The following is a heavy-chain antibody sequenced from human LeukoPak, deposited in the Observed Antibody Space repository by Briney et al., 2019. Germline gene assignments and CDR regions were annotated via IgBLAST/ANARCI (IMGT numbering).Heavy chain of an antibody. V-gene: IGHV3-21*01. CDR2: ISSSSSYI. D-gene: IGHD3-22*01. CDR1: GFTFSSYS. Sequence: GGSLRLSCAASGFTFSSYSMNWVRQAPGKGLEWVSSISSSSSYIYYADSVKGRFTISRDNAKNSLYLQMNSLRAEDTAVYYCARDPPRYYYDSSSYEDAFDIWGQGQWSPSLQ. CDR3: ARDPPRYYYDSSSYEDAFDI. J-gene: IGHJ3*02.